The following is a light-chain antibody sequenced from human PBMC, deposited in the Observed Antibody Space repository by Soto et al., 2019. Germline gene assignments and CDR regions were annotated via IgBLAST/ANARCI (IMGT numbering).Light chain of an antibody. V-gene: IGKV3-20*01. J-gene: IGKJ2*01. CDR3: QQYGSSGYT. CDR1: QSVSSSY. Sequence: EIVLTQSPGTLSLSPGERATLSCRASQSVSSSYLAWYQHKPGQAPRLLIYGASSRATGIPDRFSGSGSGTDFTLTISRLEPEDFAVYYCQQYGSSGYTFGQGTKLEIK. CDR2: GAS.